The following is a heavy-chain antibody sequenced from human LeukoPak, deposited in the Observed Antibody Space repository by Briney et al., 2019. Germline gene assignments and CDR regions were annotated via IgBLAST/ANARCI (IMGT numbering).Heavy chain of an antibody. V-gene: IGHV1-18*01. CDR3: ASGSGEMATIPRYFDY. CDR2: ISAYNGNT. D-gene: IGHD5-24*01. CDR1: GGIFSSYA. Sequence: ASVKVXXXASGGIFSSYAISWVRQAPGQGLEWMGWISAYNGNTNYAQKLQGRVTMTTDTSTSTAYMELRSLRSDDTAVYYCASGSGEMATIPRYFDYWGQGTLVTVSS. J-gene: IGHJ4*02.